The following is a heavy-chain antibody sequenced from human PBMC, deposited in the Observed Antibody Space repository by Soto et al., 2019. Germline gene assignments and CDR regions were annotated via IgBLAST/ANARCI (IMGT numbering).Heavy chain of an antibody. CDR1: GFTFSSYA. CDR3: AKDGPVQGFFDY. Sequence: LRLSCAASGFTFSSYAMSWVRQAPGKGLECVSHISASGGSTYYADSVKGRFTISRDNSKNTLYLQMSGLRAEDTAIYYCAKDGPVQGFFDYWGQGTLVTVSS. V-gene: IGHV3-23*01. CDR2: ISASGGST. J-gene: IGHJ4*02. D-gene: IGHD1-1*01.